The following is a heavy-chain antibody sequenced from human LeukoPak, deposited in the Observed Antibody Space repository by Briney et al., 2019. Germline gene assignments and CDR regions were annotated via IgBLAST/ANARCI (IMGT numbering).Heavy chain of an antibody. CDR3: AREYEGGYYMDV. V-gene: IGHV1-2*02. Sequence: ASVKVSCKASGYAFTGYYMHWVRQAPGQGLEWMGWINPNSGGTNYAQKFQGRVTMTRDTSISTAYMELSRLRSDDTAVYYCAREYEGGYYMDVWGKGTTVTVSS. J-gene: IGHJ6*03. CDR2: INPNSGGT. D-gene: IGHD2-8*01. CDR1: GYAFTGYY.